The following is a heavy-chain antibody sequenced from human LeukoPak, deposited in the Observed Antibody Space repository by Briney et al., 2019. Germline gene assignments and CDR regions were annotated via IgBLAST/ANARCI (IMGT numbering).Heavy chain of an antibody. Sequence: GGSLRLSCAASGFTFSSYAMSWVRQAPGKGLEWDSGITWNSGDIGYADSVKGRFTISRDNAKNSLYLQMNSLRAEDTALYYCAKDTCSSTSCSNDYWGQGTLVTVSS. CDR2: ITWNSGDI. D-gene: IGHD2-2*01. J-gene: IGHJ4*02. CDR3: AKDTCSSTSCSNDY. V-gene: IGHV3-9*01. CDR1: GFTFSSYA.